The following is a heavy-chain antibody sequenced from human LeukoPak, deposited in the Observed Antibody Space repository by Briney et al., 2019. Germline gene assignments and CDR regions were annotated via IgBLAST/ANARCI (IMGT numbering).Heavy chain of an antibody. Sequence: SETLSLTCTVSGYSISSGYYWGWIRQPPGKGLEWIGTIYHSGSTYYNPSLKSRVTISVYPSKNQFSLKLTSVTAADTAVYYCARDGEWELLGNYYIYYMDVWGKGTTVTVSS. CDR1: GYSISSGYY. CDR2: IYHSGST. CDR3: ARDGEWELLGNYYIYYMDV. V-gene: IGHV4-38-2*02. J-gene: IGHJ6*03. D-gene: IGHD1-26*01.